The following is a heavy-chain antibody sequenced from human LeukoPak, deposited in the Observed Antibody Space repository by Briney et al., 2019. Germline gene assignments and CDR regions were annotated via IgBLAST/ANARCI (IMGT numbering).Heavy chain of an antibody. D-gene: IGHD3-3*01. CDR2: ISGSGGNT. CDR1: GFTFSSFA. V-gene: IGHV3-23*01. J-gene: IGHJ4*02. CDR3: AKQYDFWSGPDY. Sequence: GGSLRLSCAASGFTFSSFAMSWVRQTPGKGLDWVSGISGSGGNTYYADSVKGRFTISRDNSKNTLYLQMNSLRVEDTAVYYCAKQYDFWSGPDYWGQGTLVTVSS.